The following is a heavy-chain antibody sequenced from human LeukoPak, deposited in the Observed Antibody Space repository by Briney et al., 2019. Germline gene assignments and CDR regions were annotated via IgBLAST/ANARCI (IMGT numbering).Heavy chain of an antibody. V-gene: IGHV4-4*02. J-gene: IGHJ3*02. CDR3: AGGLIGYSYGYDGKLDAFDI. D-gene: IGHD5-18*01. Sequence: PSQTLSLTCAVSGGSISSSNWWSWVRQPPGKGLEWIGEIYHSGSTNYNPSLKSRVTISVDKSKNQFSLKLSSVTAADTAVYYCAGGLIGYSYGYDGKLDAFDIWGQGTMVTVSS. CDR2: IYHSGST. CDR1: GGSISSSNW.